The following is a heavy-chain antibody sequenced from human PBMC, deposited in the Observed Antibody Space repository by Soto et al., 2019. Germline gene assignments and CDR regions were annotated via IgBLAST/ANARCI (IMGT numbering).Heavy chain of an antibody. V-gene: IGHV3-23*01. CDR2: ISGSGGST. D-gene: IGHD6-19*01. CDR1: GFTFSSYA. Sequence: QPGGSLRLSXAASGFTFSSYAMSWVRQAPGKGLEWVSAISGSGGSTYYADSVKGRFTISRDNSKNTLYLQMNSLRAEDTAVYYCAKDYIAAVAAYYYYYGMDVWGQGTTVTVSS. J-gene: IGHJ6*02. CDR3: AKDYIAAVAAYYYYYGMDV.